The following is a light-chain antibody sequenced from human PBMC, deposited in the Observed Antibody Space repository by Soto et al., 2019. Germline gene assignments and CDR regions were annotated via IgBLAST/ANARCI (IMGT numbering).Light chain of an antibody. Sequence: EIVLTQSPGTLSLSPGERATLSCRASQSVSSSYLAWYQQKPGQAPRLLIYGASSRAPGIPDRFSGSGSGTDFTLTISRLEPEDFAVYYCQQYGSSPRTFGQGPKLEIK. J-gene: IGKJ2*01. CDR2: GAS. CDR3: QQYGSSPRT. CDR1: QSVSSSY. V-gene: IGKV3-20*01.